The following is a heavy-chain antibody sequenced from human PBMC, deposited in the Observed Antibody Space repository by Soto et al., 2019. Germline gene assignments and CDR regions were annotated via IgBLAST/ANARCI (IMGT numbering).Heavy chain of an antibody. CDR2: NIPMFGTA. J-gene: IGHJ6*02. V-gene: IGHV1-69*13. D-gene: IGHD3-16*01. Sequence: SVKFSCRASGGTFTSYAISRVLQAVGLGCEWMGRNIPMFGTASYARKFQCRVTITEDESTGAVYMELSSLRSEDTAVYYCALGAGAGGMDGWGQGTTVTVSS. CDR1: GGTFTSYA. CDR3: ALGAGAGGMDG.